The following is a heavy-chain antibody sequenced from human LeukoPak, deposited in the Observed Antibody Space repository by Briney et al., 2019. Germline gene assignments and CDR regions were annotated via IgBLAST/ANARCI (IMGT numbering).Heavy chain of an antibody. CDR3: ARNGPYYYYYYMDV. Sequence: GGSLRLSCAASGFTFDDYGMSWVRQAPGKGLEWVSSISSSSSYIYYADSVKGRFTISRDNAKNSLYLQMSSLRAEDTAVYYCARNGPYYYYYYMDVWGKGTTVTISS. CDR2: ISSSSSYI. D-gene: IGHD1-1*01. V-gene: IGHV3-21*01. J-gene: IGHJ6*03. CDR1: GFTFDDYG.